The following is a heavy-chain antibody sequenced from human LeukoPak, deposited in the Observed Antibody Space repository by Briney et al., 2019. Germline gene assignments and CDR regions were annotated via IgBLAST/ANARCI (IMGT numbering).Heavy chain of an antibody. D-gene: IGHD5-12*01. J-gene: IGHJ6*02. CDR2: ISYDGNKK. Sequence: GGSLRLSCAVSGFTFSSFGMHWVRQAPGKGLEWVAVISYDGNKKYYADSVKGRFTISRDNSKNTLYLQVNSLRAEDSAVYYCAKVGGIVAMIGVYYYYYGMDVWGQGTTVTVSS. CDR3: AKVGGIVAMIGVYYYYYGMDV. V-gene: IGHV3-30*18. CDR1: GFTFSSFG.